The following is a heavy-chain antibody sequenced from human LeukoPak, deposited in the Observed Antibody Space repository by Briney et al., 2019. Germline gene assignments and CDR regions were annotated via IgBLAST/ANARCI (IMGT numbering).Heavy chain of an antibody. CDR1: GYTFTSYG. J-gene: IGHJ4*02. CDR3: ARVVTGSYYIDY. V-gene: IGHV1-18*01. Sequence: ASVKVSCKASGYTFTSYGISWVRQAPGQGLEWMGWISAYNGNTNYAQKLQGRVTMTTDTSTSTTYMELRSLKSDDTAVYYCARVVTGSYYIDYWAREPWSPSPQ. CDR2: ISAYNGNT. D-gene: IGHD1-26*01.